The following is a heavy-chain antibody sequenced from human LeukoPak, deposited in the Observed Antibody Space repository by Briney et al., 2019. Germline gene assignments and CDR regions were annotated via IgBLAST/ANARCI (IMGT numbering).Heavy chain of an antibody. Sequence: RASETLSLTCAVYGGSFSGYYWSWIRQPPGKGLEWIGEINHSGSTNYNPSLKSRVTISVDTSKNQFSLKLSSVTAADTAVYYCARLPSGLAAAVPPRHGYWGQGTLVTVSS. CDR1: GGSFSGYY. CDR3: ARLPSGLAAAVPPRHGY. V-gene: IGHV4-34*01. D-gene: IGHD6-13*01. CDR2: INHSGST. J-gene: IGHJ4*02.